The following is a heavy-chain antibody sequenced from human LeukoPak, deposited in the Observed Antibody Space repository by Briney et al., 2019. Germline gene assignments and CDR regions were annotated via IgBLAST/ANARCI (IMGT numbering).Heavy chain of an antibody. J-gene: IGHJ6*03. CDR3: ARDGGGEGYNSYYYWYMDV. CDR1: GGSISSSNW. CDR2: IYASGST. D-gene: IGHD5-24*01. V-gene: IGHV4-4*02. Sequence: PSGTLSLTCAVSGGSISSSNWWSWVRQPPGKGLEWIGRIYASGSTNYNPSLKSRVTISIDTSKNQFSLKLSSVTAADTAVYYCARDGGGEGYNSYYYWYMDVWGKGTTVTISS.